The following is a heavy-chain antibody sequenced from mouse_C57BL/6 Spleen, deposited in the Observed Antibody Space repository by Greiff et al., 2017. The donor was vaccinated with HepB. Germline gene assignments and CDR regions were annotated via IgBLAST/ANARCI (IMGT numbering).Heavy chain of an antibody. D-gene: IGHD1-1*01. CDR3: ARGGITTVDY. V-gene: IGHV1-53*01. CDR2: INPSNGGT. Sequence: VQVVESGTELVKPGASVKLSCKASGYTFTSYWMHWVKQRPGQGLEWIGNINPSNGGTNYNEKFKSKATLTVDKSSSTAYMQLSSLTSEDSAVYYCARGGITTVDYWGQGTTLTVSS. CDR1: GYTFTSYW. J-gene: IGHJ2*01.